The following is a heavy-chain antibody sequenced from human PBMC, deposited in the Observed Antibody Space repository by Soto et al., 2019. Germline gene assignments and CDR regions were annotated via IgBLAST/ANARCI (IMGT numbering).Heavy chain of an antibody. V-gene: IGHV4-59*12. CDR3: ARYSSSSPFDY. CDR1: GGTISSYY. Sequence: SETLSLPCTVSGGTISSYYWSWIRQPPGKGLEWIGYIYYSGSTYYNPSLKSRVTISVDRSKNQFSLKLSSVTAADTAVYYCARYSSSSPFDYWGQGTLVTVSS. D-gene: IGHD6-6*01. CDR2: IYYSGST. J-gene: IGHJ4*02.